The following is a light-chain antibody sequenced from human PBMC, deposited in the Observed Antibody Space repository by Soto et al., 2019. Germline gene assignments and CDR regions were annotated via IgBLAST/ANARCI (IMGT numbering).Light chain of an antibody. CDR3: CSYAGSFVV. V-gene: IGLV2-23*01. CDR2: EGS. Sequence: QSVLTQPASVSGSPGQSITISCTGTSSDVGSYNLVSWYQQHPGKAPKLMIYEGSKRPSGVSNRFSGSKSGNTASLTISGLQDEDEADYYCCSYAGSFVVFGGWTKLTVL. J-gene: IGLJ2*01. CDR1: SSDVGSYNL.